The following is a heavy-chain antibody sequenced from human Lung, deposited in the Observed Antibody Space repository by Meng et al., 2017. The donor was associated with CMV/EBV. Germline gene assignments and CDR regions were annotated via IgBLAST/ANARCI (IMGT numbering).Heavy chain of an antibody. D-gene: IGHD6-19*01. CDR3: ARDAGPSIRVAVAGKFDS. V-gene: IGHV4-39*07. CDR2: IYYSGTT. Sequence: QLQLQESGQGLVKPSETLSFTCTVSGDPISSSSYYWGWIRQPPGKGREWIGFIYYSGTTYYNPSLKHRVTISRDTSKNRFSLNLDSLTAADTAMYYCARDAGPSIRVAVAGKFDSWGQGTLVTVSS. J-gene: IGHJ4*02. CDR1: GDPISSSSYY.